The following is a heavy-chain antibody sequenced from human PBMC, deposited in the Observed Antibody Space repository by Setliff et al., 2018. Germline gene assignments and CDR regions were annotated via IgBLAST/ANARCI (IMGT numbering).Heavy chain of an antibody. V-gene: IGHV1-8*02. CDR1: GYSFSDYD. J-gene: IGHJ4*02. CDR3: ARDRDSSGYPYYFDY. CDR2: MNAHSGNS. D-gene: IGHD3-22*01. Sequence: ASVKVSCKASGYSFSDYDINWVRQAPGQGLEWMGWMNAHSGNSGCAQKFQGRVTMTRDTSISTAYMELSRLRSDDTAVYYCARDRDSSGYPYYFDYWGQGTLVTVSS.